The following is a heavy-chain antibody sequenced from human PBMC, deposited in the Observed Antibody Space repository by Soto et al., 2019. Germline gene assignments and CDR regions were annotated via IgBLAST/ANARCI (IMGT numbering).Heavy chain of an antibody. D-gene: IGHD4-4*01. V-gene: IGHV1-18*01. Sequence: GASVKVCCKASGYTFRRYGISWMRQAHGQGPEWMGWISGYNGNTHYPQKFQGKVTMTTDTSTSTAYMELRSLRSDDTAVYYCAKADSNYAGRFSYYYMDVWGNGTLVTVSS. J-gene: IGHJ6*03. CDR3: AKADSNYAGRFSYYYMDV. CDR2: ISGYNGNT. CDR1: GYTFRRYG.